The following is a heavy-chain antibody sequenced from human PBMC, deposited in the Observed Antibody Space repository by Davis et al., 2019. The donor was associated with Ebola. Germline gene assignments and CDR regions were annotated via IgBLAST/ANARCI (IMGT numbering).Heavy chain of an antibody. CDR2: ISQSGST. Sequence: SETLSLTCAVSGGSISSSNWWRWVRQPPGKGLEWIGEISQSGSTNYNPSPKSRVTISVDKSKNQFSLKLSSVTAADTAVYYCARGMGSYGPPGYWGQGTLVTVSS. V-gene: IGHV4-4*02. J-gene: IGHJ4*02. D-gene: IGHD3-16*01. CDR1: GGSISSSNW. CDR3: ARGMGSYGPPGY.